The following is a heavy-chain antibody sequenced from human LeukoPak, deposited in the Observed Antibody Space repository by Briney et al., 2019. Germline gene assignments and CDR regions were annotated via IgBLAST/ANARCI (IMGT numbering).Heavy chain of an antibody. CDR1: AYSITYGHR. Sequence: SETLSLTCTVSAYSITYGHRWGWIRQSPGRGLEWIGHIYYGGSTSYNPSLKSRVTLSVDTSKNRFSLNLTSVTAADTAVYYCARLKSPSYGASNFDYWGQGTLVTVSS. V-gene: IGHV4-38-2*02. CDR3: ARLKSPSYGASNFDY. J-gene: IGHJ4*02. D-gene: IGHD3-16*01. CDR2: IYYGGST.